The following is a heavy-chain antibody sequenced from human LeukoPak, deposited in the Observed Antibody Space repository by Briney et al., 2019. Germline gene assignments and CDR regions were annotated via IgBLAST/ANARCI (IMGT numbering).Heavy chain of an antibody. CDR1: GFSFSTYG. D-gene: IGHD3-22*01. V-gene: IGHV3-33*06. J-gene: IGHJ4*02. Sequence: GGSLRLSCAASGFSFSTYGMHWVRQAPGKGLEWVAVIWFDGSNKYYADSVKGRFTISRDNSKNTLYLQMNSLRAEDTAVYYCAKDMYYYDSSGNDYWGQGTLVTVSS. CDR3: AKDMYYYDSSGNDY. CDR2: IWFDGSNK.